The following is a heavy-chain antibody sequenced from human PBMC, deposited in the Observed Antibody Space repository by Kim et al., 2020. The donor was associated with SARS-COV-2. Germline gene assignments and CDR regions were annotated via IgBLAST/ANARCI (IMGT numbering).Heavy chain of an antibody. D-gene: IGHD1-26*01. V-gene: IGHV3-33*06. J-gene: IGHJ4*02. CDR2: IWYDGSNK. CDR1: GFTFSSYA. Sequence: GGSLRLSCAASGFTFSSYAMHWVRQAPGKGLEWVAVIWYDGSNKYYVDSVTGRFTISRDNFKNTVYLQMSNLRVEDTAMYYCAKDVARVGTYLGGWGQGTPVTVSS. CDR3: AKDVARVGTYLGG.